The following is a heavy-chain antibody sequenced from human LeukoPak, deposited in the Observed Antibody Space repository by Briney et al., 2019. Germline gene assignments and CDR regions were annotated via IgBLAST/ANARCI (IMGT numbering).Heavy chain of an antibody. Sequence: GGSLRLSCAASGFTFSSYSMNWVRQAPGKGLEWVSYISSGSSTLYYADSVKGRFTISRDNAKNSLYLQLNSLRDEDTAVYYCARAATYYYDSSGYYPYAFDIWGQGTMVTVSS. CDR1: GFTFSSYS. J-gene: IGHJ3*02. CDR3: ARAATYYYDSSGYYPYAFDI. CDR2: ISSGSSTL. V-gene: IGHV3-48*02. D-gene: IGHD3-22*01.